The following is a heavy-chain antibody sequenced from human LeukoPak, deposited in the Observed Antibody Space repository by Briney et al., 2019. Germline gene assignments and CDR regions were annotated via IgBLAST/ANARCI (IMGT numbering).Heavy chain of an antibody. J-gene: IGHJ5*02. CDR2: INDSGST. V-gene: IGHV4-34*01. Sequence: SETLSLTCAVYDGSFSGYYWNWIRQPPGKGLEWIGEINDSGSTNFNPSLKNRVIISVDTSKNQFSLRLFSVTAADTAVYYCARDLYCSSTSCPNWFDPWGQGTLVTVSS. CDR1: DGSFSGYY. D-gene: IGHD2-2*01. CDR3: ARDLYCSSTSCPNWFDP.